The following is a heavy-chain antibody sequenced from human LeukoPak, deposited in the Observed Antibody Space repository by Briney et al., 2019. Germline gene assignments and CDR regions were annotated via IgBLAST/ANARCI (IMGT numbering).Heavy chain of an antibody. V-gene: IGHV1-18*01. Sequence: ASVKVSCKASGYTFTSYGISWVRQAPGQGLEWMGWISAYNGNTNYAQKLQGRVTMTTDTSTSTAYMELRSLRSDDTAVYYCARSYDSSGYGYYYYMDVWGKGTTVTVSS. CDR1: GYTFTSYG. CDR3: ARSYDSSGYGYYYYMDV. J-gene: IGHJ6*03. D-gene: IGHD3-22*01. CDR2: ISAYNGNT.